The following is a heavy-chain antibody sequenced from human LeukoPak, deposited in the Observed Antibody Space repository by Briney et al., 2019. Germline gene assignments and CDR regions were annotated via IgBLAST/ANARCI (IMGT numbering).Heavy chain of an antibody. J-gene: IGHJ6*02. D-gene: IGHD2-15*01. Sequence: GGSLRLSCAASGFTLSDYYMSWIRQAPGKGLEWVSAISGSGGSTYYADSVKGRFTISRDNSKNTLYLQMNSLRAEDTAVYYCAKDGYCSGGSCYSYGMDVWGQGTTVTVSS. CDR2: ISGSGGST. V-gene: IGHV3-23*01. CDR3: AKDGYCSGGSCYSYGMDV. CDR1: GFTLSDYY.